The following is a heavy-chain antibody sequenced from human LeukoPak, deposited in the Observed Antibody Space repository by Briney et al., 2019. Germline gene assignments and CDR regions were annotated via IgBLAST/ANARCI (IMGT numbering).Heavy chain of an antibody. D-gene: IGHD1-26*01. CDR2: IIPIFGTA. CDR1: GGTFSSYA. J-gene: IGHJ3*02. V-gene: IGHV1-69*13. CDR3: ARVGTHSGSFRNPLGAFDI. Sequence: SVKVSCKASGGTFSSYAISWVRQAPGQGLEWMGGIIPIFGTANYAQKFQGRVTITADESTSTAYTELSSLRSEDTAVYYCARVGTHSGSFRNPLGAFDIWGQGTMVTVSS.